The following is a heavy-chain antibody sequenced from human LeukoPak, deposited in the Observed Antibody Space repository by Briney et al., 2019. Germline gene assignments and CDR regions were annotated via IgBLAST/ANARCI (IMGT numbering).Heavy chain of an antibody. Sequence: ASAKVSCKASGYTFTSYYMHWVRQAPGQGLEWMGIINPSGGSTSYAQKFQGRVTMTRDTSTSTVYMELSSLRSEDTAVYYCARDLGIVGATQPRGIDYWGQGTLVTVSS. D-gene: IGHD1-26*01. CDR3: ARDLGIVGATQPRGIDY. V-gene: IGHV1-46*01. CDR2: INPSGGST. CDR1: GYTFTSYY. J-gene: IGHJ4*02.